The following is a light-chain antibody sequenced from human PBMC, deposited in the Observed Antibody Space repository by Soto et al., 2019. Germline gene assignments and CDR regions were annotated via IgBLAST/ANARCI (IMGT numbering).Light chain of an antibody. CDR1: QNVRTF. J-gene: IGKJ1*01. V-gene: IGKV3-11*01. CDR2: GAS. CDR3: QQHSHWPPWT. Sequence: EVVLTQSPATLSLSPGERATLSCRASQNVRTFLDWYKQKPGQAPRLLIYGASNRATGIPARFSGSGSGTDFTLTISSLEPEDFAVYYWQQHSHWPPWTFGQGTRVEIQ.